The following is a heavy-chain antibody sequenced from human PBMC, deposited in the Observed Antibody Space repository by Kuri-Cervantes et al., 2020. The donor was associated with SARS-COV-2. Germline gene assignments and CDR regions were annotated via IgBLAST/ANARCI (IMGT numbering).Heavy chain of an antibody. D-gene: IGHD2-2*03. CDR3: AGGYTGWISN. V-gene: IGHV4-4*07. J-gene: IGHJ4*02. CDR1: GDSISSYY. Sequence: ESLKISCTVSGDSISSYYWSWIRQPAGKGLEWIGRIYISGSTNYNPSLESRVTMSIDTSGNQFSLRLSSVTAADTAVYYCAGGYTGWISNWGQGTLVTVSS. CDR2: IYISGST.